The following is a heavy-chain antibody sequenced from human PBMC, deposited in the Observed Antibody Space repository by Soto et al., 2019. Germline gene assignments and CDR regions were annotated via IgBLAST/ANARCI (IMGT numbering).Heavy chain of an antibody. CDR1: GASISGGGNS. CDR2: VHHTGST. D-gene: IGHD2-8*01. V-gene: IGHV4-30-2*01. CDR3: ARTGVYTSQGDYFDS. Sequence: SETLSLTCAVSGASISGGGNSWNWIRQPPGKGLEWIGYVHHTGSTYYTPSLKSRVTISLDRSKNQFSLKLTSVTAADTAVYYCARTGVYTSQGDYFDSWGQGALVTVSS. J-gene: IGHJ4*02.